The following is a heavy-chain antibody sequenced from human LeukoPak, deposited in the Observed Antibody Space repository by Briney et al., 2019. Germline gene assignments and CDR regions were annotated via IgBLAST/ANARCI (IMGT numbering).Heavy chain of an antibody. CDR1: GFTFSPYW. J-gene: IGHJ5*02. CDR3: ARTDYVWGSYRCWFDP. D-gene: IGHD3-16*02. Sequence: GSLRLSRAVSGFTFSPYWWHWVRQAPGKGLEWIGEINHSGSTNYNPSLKSRVTISVDTSKNQFSLKLSSVTAADTAVYYCARTDYVWGSYRCWFDPWGQGTLVTVSS. V-gene: IGHV4-34*01. CDR2: INHSGST.